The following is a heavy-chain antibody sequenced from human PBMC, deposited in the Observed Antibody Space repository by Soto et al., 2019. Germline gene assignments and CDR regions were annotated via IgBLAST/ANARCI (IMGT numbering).Heavy chain of an antibody. J-gene: IGHJ4*02. CDR3: ARARYYYGSGSYPDYFDY. Sequence: SETLSLTCTVSGGSISSGGYYWSWIRQHPGKGLEWIGYIYYSGSTYYNPSLKSRVTISVDTSKNQLSLKLSSVTAADTAVYYCARARYYYGSGSYPDYFDYWGQGTLVTVSS. V-gene: IGHV4-31*03. D-gene: IGHD3-10*01. CDR1: GGSISSGGYY. CDR2: IYYSGST.